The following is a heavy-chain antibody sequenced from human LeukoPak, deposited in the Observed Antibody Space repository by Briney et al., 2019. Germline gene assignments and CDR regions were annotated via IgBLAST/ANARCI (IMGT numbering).Heavy chain of an antibody. V-gene: IGHV4-34*01. CDR3: ARIGGSYPTSHYYYYYGMDV. CDR2: INHSGST. CDR1: GGSFSGYY. Sequence: SETLSLTCAVYGGSFSGYYWSWIRQPPGKGLEWIGEINHSGSTNYNPSLKSRVTISVDTSQNQFSLKLSSVTAADTAVYYCARIGGSYPTSHYYYYYGMDVWGQGTTVTVSS. D-gene: IGHD1-26*01. J-gene: IGHJ6*02.